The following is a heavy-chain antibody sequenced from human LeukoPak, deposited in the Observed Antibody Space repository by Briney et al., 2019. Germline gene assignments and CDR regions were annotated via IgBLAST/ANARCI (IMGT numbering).Heavy chain of an antibody. D-gene: IGHD3-22*01. CDR1: GYTFTSYG. CDR3: ARGRLSYYDSSGDYYYYYGMDV. Sequence: ASVKVSCKASGYTFTSYGISWVRQAPGQGLEWMGWISAYNGNTNYAQKLQGRVTMTTDTSTSTAYMELRSLGSDDTAVYYCARGRLSYYDSSGDYYYYYGMDVWGQGTTVTVSS. CDR2: ISAYNGNT. J-gene: IGHJ6*02. V-gene: IGHV1-18*01.